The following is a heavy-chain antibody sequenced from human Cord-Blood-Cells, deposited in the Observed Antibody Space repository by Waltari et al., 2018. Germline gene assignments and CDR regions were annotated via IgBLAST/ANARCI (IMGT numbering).Heavy chain of an antibody. J-gene: IGHJ3*02. CDR3: ARGPSRRKDGYNYAFDI. V-gene: IGHV1-3*01. CDR2: INAGNGNT. Sequence: QVQLVQSGAEAKKPGASVKVSCKASGYTFTSYAMHWVAQAPGHRLEWMGWINAGNGNTKYSQKFQGRVTITRDTSASTAYMELSSLRSEDTAVYYCARGPSRRKDGYNYAFDIWGQGTMVTVSS. D-gene: IGHD5-12*01. CDR1: GYTFTSYA.